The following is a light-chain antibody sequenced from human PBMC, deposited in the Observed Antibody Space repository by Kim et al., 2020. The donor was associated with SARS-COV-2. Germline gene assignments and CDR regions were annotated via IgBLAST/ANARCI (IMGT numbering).Light chain of an antibody. V-gene: IGLV2-11*01. CDR2: DVN. J-gene: IGLJ2*01. Sequence: QSVSIFCTGPSSAVAGYDYVSSYQQHPGNVPQLMIYDVNTRPSGVPDRFSGSKSGNTASLTISGLQAEDEADYYCCSYAGSYSAVFGGGTQLTVL. CDR1: SSAVAGYDY. CDR3: CSYAGSYSAV.